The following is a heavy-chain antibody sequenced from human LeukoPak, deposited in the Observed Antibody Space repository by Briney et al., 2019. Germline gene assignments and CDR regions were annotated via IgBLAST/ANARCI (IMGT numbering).Heavy chain of an antibody. D-gene: IGHD7-27*01. CDR1: GFTFSNYA. J-gene: IGHJ4*02. Sequence: PGGSLRLSCAASGFTFSNYAMSWVRQAPGKGLEWVSSISGSGGNTYYADSVKGRFTISRDNAKNSLYLQMNSLRAEDTAVYYCARDLNWETYWGQGTLVSVSS. CDR3: ARDLNWETY. V-gene: IGHV3-23*01. CDR2: ISGSGGNT.